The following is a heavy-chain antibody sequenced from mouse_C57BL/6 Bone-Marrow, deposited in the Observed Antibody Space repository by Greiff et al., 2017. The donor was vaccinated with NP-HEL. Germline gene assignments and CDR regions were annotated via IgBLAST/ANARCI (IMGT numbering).Heavy chain of an antibody. Sequence: VKLMESGAELVKPGASVKLSCKASGYTFTSYWMQWVKQRPGQGLEWIGEIDPSDSYTNYNQKFKGKATLTVDTSSSTAYMQLSSLTSEDSAVYYCANGYPFDYWGQGTTLTVSS. CDR1: GYTFTSYW. CDR3: ANGYPFDY. D-gene: IGHD2-2*01. CDR2: IDPSDSYT. V-gene: IGHV1-50*01. J-gene: IGHJ2*01.